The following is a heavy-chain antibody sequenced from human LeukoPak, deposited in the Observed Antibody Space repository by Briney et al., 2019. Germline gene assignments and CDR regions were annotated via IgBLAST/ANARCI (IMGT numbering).Heavy chain of an antibody. CDR1: GDSITSSGVY. D-gene: IGHD6-19*01. V-gene: IGHV4-39*01. CDR2: AYYGTDT. J-gene: IGHJ6*02. Sequence: SETLSLTCTVAGDSITSSGVYWGWVRQPPGKGLEWVGCAYYGTDTYSNPSLKSRITISFDTSKNQFSLSLSSVTAADTALYFCARLFSSGWPYFYGLGAWGQGTTATVSS. CDR3: ARLFSSGWPYFYGLGA.